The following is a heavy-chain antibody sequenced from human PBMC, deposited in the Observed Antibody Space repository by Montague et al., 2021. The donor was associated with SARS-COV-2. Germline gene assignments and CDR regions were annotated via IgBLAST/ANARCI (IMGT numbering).Heavy chain of an antibody. CDR2: IYYSGST. CDR3: ARALGRVVIKHFDY. CDR1: GGSISNGGYY. J-gene: IGHJ4*02. Sequence: TLSLTCTVSGGSISNGGYYWSWLRPHPGKGLEWIGYIYYSGSTYYNPSLKSRVTISVDTSKNQFSLKLSSVTAADTAVYYCARALGRVVIKHFDYWGQGTLVTVSS. V-gene: IGHV4-31*03. D-gene: IGHD3-3*01.